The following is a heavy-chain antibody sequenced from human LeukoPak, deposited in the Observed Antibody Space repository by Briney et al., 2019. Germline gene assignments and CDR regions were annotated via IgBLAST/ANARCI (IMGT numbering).Heavy chain of an antibody. D-gene: IGHD5-18*01. CDR1: GCSINSVNYY. CDR2: IYYSGST. CDR3: ARQSHGYIYGYYYYYYDMDV. Sequence: SETLSLTCSVSGCSINSVNYYWGWIRQPPGKGLEWIGSIYYSGSTYYNPSLKSRVTISVDTSKNQFSLKLSSVTAADTAVYYCARQSHGYIYGYYYYYYDMDVWGKGTTVTVSS. V-gene: IGHV4-39*01. J-gene: IGHJ6*03.